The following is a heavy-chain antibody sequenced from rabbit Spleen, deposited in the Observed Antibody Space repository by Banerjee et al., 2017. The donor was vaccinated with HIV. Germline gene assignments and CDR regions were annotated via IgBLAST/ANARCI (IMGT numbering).Heavy chain of an antibody. D-gene: IGHD1-1*01. CDR3: GRDSFIGSGACDL. J-gene: IGHJ3*01. V-gene: IGHV1S40*01. Sequence: QSLEESGGDLVKPGASLTLTCTASGFSFSSSDYMCWVRQAPGKGLEWIACIDIGSSGFTYFATWAKGRFTCSKTSSTTVTLQMTRLTAADTATYFCGRDSFIGSGACDLWGQGTLVTVS. CDR2: IDIGSSGFT. CDR1: GFSFSSSDY.